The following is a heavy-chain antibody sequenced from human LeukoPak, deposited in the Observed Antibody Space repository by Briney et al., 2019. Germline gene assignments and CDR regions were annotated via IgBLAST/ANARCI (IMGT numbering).Heavy chain of an antibody. D-gene: IGHD2/OR15-2a*01. V-gene: IGHV1-2*02. CDR3: ARDPDTYEYFH. J-gene: IGHJ4*02. CDR1: GYTFTGHY. Sequence: GGPVKVSCKASGYTFTGHYMHRVRQAPGQGLEWMGWINPNSGGTNYAQEFQGRVTMTRDTSISTAYMELSRLRSDDTAVYYCARDPDTYEYFHWGQGTLVTVSS. CDR2: INPNSGGT.